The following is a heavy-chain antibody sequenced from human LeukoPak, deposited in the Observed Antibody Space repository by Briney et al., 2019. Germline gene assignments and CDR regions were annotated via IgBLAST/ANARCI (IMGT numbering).Heavy chain of an antibody. V-gene: IGHV3-21*01. D-gene: IGHD6-19*01. CDR3: ARIAVVLEGAFDI. J-gene: IGHJ3*02. Sequence: GGSLGLSCAASGFTFSSYSMNWVRQAPGKGLEWVSSISSSSSYIYYADSVKGRFTISRDNAKNSLYLQMNSLRAEDTAVYYCARIAVVLEGAFDIWGQGTTVTVSS. CDR2: ISSSSSYI. CDR1: GFTFSSYS.